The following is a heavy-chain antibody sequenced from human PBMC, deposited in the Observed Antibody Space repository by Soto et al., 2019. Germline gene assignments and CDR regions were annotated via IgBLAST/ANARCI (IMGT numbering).Heavy chain of an antibody. CDR2: IYYSGST. CDR1: GGSISSGGYY. CDR3: AGDRRYNWNYRDAFDI. V-gene: IGHV4-31*03. D-gene: IGHD1-7*01. Sequence: SETLSLTCTVSGGSISSGGYYWSWIRQHPGKGLEWIGYIYYSGSTYYNPSLKSRVTISVDTSKNQFSLKLSSVTAADTAVYYCAGDRRYNWNYRDAFDIWGQGTMVTVSS. J-gene: IGHJ3*02.